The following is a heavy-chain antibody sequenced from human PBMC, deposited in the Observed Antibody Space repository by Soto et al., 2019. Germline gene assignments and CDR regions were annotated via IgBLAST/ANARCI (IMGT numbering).Heavy chain of an antibody. J-gene: IGHJ6*02. D-gene: IGHD7-27*01. CDR3: ALIGVLTLYNGLYV. Sequence: DVPLVESGGGLVQPGGSMRLSCAASGLTFPGYWMSWVRQAPGKGLEWVANTHQDETEKYYADSVRGRFTISRDNAKNVRYLQMNRLRGEDTSVYSFALIGVLTLYNGLYVWGQGTTVTGSS. V-gene: IGHV3-7*01. CDR1: GLTFPGYW. CDR2: THQDETEK.